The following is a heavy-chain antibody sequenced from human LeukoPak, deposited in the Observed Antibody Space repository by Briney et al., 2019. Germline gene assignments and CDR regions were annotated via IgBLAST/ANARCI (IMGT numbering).Heavy chain of an antibody. D-gene: IGHD6-19*01. CDR3: AHSSGWYYFDY. CDR2: ISSSSSYI. V-gene: IGHV3-21*01. J-gene: IGHJ4*02. CDR1: GFTFSSYS. Sequence: GGSLRLSCAASGFTFSSYSMNWVRQAPGKGLEWVSSISSSSSYIYYADSVKGRFTISRDNAKNSLYLQMNSLRAEDTAVHYCAHSSGWYYFDYWGQGTLVTVSS.